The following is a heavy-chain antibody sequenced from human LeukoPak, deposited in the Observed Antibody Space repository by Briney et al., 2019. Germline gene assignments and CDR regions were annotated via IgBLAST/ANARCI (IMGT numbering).Heavy chain of an antibody. J-gene: IGHJ3*02. V-gene: IGHV1-18*04. CDR3: ARVLQVYYYDSSGYYTDAFDI. D-gene: IGHD3-22*01. Sequence: ASVKVSCKASGYTFTDYYVHWVRQAPGQGLEWLGWVSPNSGNTNYAQKLQGRVTMTTDTSTSTAYMELRSLRSDDTAVYYCARVLQVYYYDSSGYYTDAFDIWGQGTMVTVSS. CDR2: VSPNSGNT. CDR1: GYTFTDYY.